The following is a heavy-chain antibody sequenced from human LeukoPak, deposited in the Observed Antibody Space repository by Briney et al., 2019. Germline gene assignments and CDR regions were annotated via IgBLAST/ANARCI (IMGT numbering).Heavy chain of an antibody. CDR1: GGSISSSSYY. CDR3: ARLKSGYSKFDYYYDYMDV. J-gene: IGHJ6*03. V-gene: IGHV4-39*07. Sequence: KPSETLSLTCTVSGGSISSSSYYWGWIRQPPGKGLEWIASIYSTGNTYYNRSLKSRVTISVDTSKNQFSLKLSSVTAADTAVYYCARLKSGYSKFDYYYDYMDVWGKGTTVTVSS. CDR2: IYSTGNT. D-gene: IGHD4-11*01.